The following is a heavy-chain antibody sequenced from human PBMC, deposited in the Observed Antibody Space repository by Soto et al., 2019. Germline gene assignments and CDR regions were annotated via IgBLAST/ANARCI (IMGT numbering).Heavy chain of an antibody. D-gene: IGHD3-22*01. CDR1: GYTFSSYG. J-gene: IGHJ4*02. V-gene: IGHV1-18*04. CDR3: ARQYDSSGYYYADNTGTDY. Sequence: GASVKVSCKASGYTFSSYGISWVRQAPGQGLEWMGWISAYNGNTNYAQKLQGRDTMTTDTSTSTAYMELRSLRSDDTAVYYCARQYDSSGYYYADNTGTDYWGQGTLVTVSS. CDR2: ISAYNGNT.